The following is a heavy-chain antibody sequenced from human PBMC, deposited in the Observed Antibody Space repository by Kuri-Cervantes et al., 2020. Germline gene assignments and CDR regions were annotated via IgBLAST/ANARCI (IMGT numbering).Heavy chain of an antibody. CDR1: GFTFSDYY. Sequence: GESMKISCAASGFTFSDYYLSWIRQAPGKGLEWVSYISSSGGTIYYADSVKGRFTISRDNAKNSLYLQMNSLRAEDTAVYYCSIGKQCLITGTYYFQHWGQGTLVTVSS. CDR3: SIGKQCLITGTYYFQH. V-gene: IGHV3-11*01. J-gene: IGHJ1*01. D-gene: IGHD2-8*02. CDR2: ISSSGGTI.